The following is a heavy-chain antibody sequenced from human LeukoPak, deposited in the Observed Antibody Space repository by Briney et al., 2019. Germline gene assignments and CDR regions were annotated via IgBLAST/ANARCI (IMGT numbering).Heavy chain of an antibody. Sequence: GGSLRLSCAASGFTFSTYTMNWVRQAPGKGLEWVSSISGSSDYIFYADSVKGRFTISRDNAKNSLYLQMNSLRAEDTAVYYCARSARNTNWNYAFDPWGQGTLVTVSS. J-gene: IGHJ5*02. CDR1: GFTFSTYT. V-gene: IGHV3-21*01. CDR2: ISGSSDYI. D-gene: IGHD1-7*01. CDR3: ARSARNTNWNYAFDP.